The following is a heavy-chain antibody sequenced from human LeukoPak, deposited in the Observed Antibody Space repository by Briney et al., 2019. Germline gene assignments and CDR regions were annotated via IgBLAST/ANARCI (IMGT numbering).Heavy chain of an antibody. J-gene: IGHJ6*02. CDR2: ISVYNGNT. CDR3: ARKGEPKSSNLYYYYGMDV. D-gene: IGHD1-14*01. Sequence: ASVKVSCKASGYTFIRNGISWVRQAPGQGLEWMGWISVYNGNTNFAQKFQGRVTMTTDTSTSTAYMELRSLRSDDTAVYYCARKGEPKSSNLYYYYGMDVWGQGTTVTVSS. CDR1: GYTFIRNG. V-gene: IGHV1-18*01.